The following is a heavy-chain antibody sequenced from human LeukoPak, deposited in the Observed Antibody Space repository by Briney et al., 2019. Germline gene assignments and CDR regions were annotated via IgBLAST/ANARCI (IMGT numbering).Heavy chain of an antibody. D-gene: IGHD2-21*02. CDR1: GYTFVNYW. Sequence: GESLQISCRGSGYTFVNYWIGWVRQMPGKGLEWMGIIYPGDSNTTYSPSFQGQVTISADKSISTAYLQWSSLKASDTAMYYCARHSGDDFATFDYWGQGTLVTVSS. V-gene: IGHV5-51*01. CDR3: ARHSGDDFATFDY. J-gene: IGHJ4*02. CDR2: IYPGDSNT.